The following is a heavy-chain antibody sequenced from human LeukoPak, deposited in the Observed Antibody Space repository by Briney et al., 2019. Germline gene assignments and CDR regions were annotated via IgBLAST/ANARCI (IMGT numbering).Heavy chain of an antibody. CDR2: IYTSGST. V-gene: IGHV4-61*02. CDR3: ARAHDYGDYAYDY. D-gene: IGHD4-17*01. Sequence: SQTLSLTCTVSGGSISSGSYYWSWIQQPAGKGLEWIGRIYTSGSTNYNPSLKSRVTISVDTSKNQFSLKLSSVTAADTAVYYCARAHDYGDYAYDYWGQGTLVTVSS. J-gene: IGHJ4*02. CDR1: GGSISSGSYY.